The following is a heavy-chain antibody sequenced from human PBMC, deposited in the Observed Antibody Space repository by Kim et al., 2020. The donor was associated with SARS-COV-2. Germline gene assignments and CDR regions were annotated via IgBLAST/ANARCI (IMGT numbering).Heavy chain of an antibody. D-gene: IGHD2-2*01. Sequence: GGSLRLSCAASGFTFDDYTMHWVRQAPGKGLEWVSLISWDGGSTYYADSVKVRFTISRDNSKNSLYLQMNSLRTEDTALYYCAKPQRKGIVVVPAPFDYWGQGTLVTVSS. CDR1: GFTFDDYT. J-gene: IGHJ4*02. CDR3: AKPQRKGIVVVPAPFDY. CDR2: ISWDGGST. V-gene: IGHV3-43*01.